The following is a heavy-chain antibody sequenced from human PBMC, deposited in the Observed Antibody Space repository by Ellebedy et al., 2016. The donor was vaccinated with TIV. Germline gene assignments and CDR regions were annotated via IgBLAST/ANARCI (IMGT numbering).Heavy chain of an antibody. Sequence: GESLKISCAASGFTFSSHAMHWVRQAPGKGLEWVTFISYDGSRRYYADSVKGRFTLSRDNSKNTLDLQMNSLRAEDTAVYYCSRYISGSYYADYWGQGTLVTVSS. CDR1: GFTFSSHA. V-gene: IGHV3-30-3*01. J-gene: IGHJ4*02. D-gene: IGHD1-26*01. CDR3: SRYISGSYYADY. CDR2: ISYDGSRR.